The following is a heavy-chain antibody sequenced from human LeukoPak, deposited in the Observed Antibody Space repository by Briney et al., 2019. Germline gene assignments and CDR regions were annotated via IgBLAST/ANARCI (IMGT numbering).Heavy chain of an antibody. Sequence: GGSLRLSCAASAFTFSSYAMSWVRQAPGKGLEWVSTVSGGGGTTYYADSVKGRFTISRDNSKNTLFLQMNSLRADDTAVYYCAKHSRRDLPSDSWGQGTLVTVSS. V-gene: IGHV3-23*01. CDR3: AKHSRRDLPSDS. J-gene: IGHJ4*02. CDR2: VSGGGGTT. CDR1: AFTFSSYA. D-gene: IGHD2-15*01.